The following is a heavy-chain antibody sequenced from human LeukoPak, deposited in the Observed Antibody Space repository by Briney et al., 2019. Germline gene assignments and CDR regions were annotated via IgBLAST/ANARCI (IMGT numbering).Heavy chain of an antibody. CDR3: ARVGCSSTSCYIAFDI. J-gene: IGHJ3*02. CDR2: IYTSGST. CDR1: GGSISSYY. D-gene: IGHD2-2*02. Sequence: SETLSLTCTVSGGSISSYYWSWIRQPAGKGLEWIGRIYTSGSTNYNPSLKSRVTISVDTSKNQFSLKLSSVTAADTAVYYCARVGCSSTSCYIAFDIWGQGTMVTVSS. V-gene: IGHV4-4*07.